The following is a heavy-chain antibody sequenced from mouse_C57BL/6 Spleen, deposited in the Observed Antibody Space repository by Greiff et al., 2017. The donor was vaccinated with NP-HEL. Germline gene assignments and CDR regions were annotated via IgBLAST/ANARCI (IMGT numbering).Heavy chain of an antibody. J-gene: IGHJ2*01. D-gene: IGHD2-10*02. CDR1: GYAFSSYW. Sequence: VKLMESGAELVKPGASVKISCKASGYAFSSYWMNWVKQRPGKGLEWIGQIYPGDGDTNYNGKFKGKATLTADKSSSTAYMQLSSLTSEDSAVYFCAREGLVYYFDYWGQGTTLTVSS. CDR2: IYPGDGDT. V-gene: IGHV1-80*01. CDR3: AREGLVYYFDY.